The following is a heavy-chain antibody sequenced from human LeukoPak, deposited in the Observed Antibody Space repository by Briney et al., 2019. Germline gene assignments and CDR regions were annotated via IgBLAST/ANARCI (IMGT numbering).Heavy chain of an antibody. Sequence: SETLSLTCAVSGYSISSGYYWGWIRQPPGKGLEWIGSIYHSGSTYYNPSLKSRVTISVDTSKNQFSLKLSSVTAADTAVYYCARRLGCSGGSCYNWFDPWGQGTLVTVSS. CDR3: ARRLGCSGGSCYNWFDP. V-gene: IGHV4-38-2*01. J-gene: IGHJ5*02. CDR2: IYHSGST. CDR1: GYSISSGYY. D-gene: IGHD2-15*01.